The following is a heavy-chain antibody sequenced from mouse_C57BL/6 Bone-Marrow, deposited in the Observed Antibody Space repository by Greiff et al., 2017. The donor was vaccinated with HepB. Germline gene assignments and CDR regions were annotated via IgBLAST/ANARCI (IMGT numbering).Heavy chain of an antibody. V-gene: IGHV1-81*01. J-gene: IGHJ4*01. D-gene: IGHD2-5*01. CDR1: GYTFTSYG. Sequence: QVQLQQSGAELARPGASVKLSCKASGYTFTSYGISWVKQRTGQGLEWIGEIYPRSGNTYYNEKFKGKATLTADKSSSTAYMELRSLTSEDSAVYFCAREEERWVYSNPYYAMDYWGQGTSVTVSS. CDR2: IYPRSGNT. CDR3: AREEERWVYSNPYYAMDY.